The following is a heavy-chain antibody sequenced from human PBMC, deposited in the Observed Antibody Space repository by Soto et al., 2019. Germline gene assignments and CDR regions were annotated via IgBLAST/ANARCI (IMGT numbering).Heavy chain of an antibody. CDR2: IYSSGST. CDR3: ARGQRGGSFDY. J-gene: IGHJ4*02. D-gene: IGHD1-26*01. Sequence: KPSETLSLTCSFSGVSISGYYWSWIRQPAGRRLEWIGRIYSSGSTNYNPSLRSRVTMSADTSKKQFSLRLTSVTAADTAVYYCARGQRGGSFDYWGRGTLVTVSS. CDR1: GVSISGYY. V-gene: IGHV4-4*07.